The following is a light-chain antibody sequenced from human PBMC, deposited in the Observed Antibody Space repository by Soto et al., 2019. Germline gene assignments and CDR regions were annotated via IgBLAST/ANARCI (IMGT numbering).Light chain of an antibody. CDR1: QSISSN. Sequence: ERVLTQSPATLSLFPGERATLSCRASQSISSNLAWYQQKPGQAPRLLIYDASNRATGIPARFSGSGSGTDLTRTISSLAPEDFAVYCCQQRSTWPPVTFGQGTRLETK. J-gene: IGKJ5*01. CDR2: DAS. CDR3: QQRSTWPPVT. V-gene: IGKV3-11*01.